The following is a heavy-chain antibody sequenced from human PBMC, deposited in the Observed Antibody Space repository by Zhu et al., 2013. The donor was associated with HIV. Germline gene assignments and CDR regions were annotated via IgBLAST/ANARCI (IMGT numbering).Heavy chain of an antibody. CDR2: INTNSGGT. CDR3: ARDHQSSVFRGIKFDY. V-gene: IGHV1-2*02. CDR1: GYTFTGYY. J-gene: IGHJ4*01. Sequence: QVQLVQSGAEVKMPGASVKVSCKASGYTFTGYYMHWVRQAPGQGLEWMGWINTNSGGTNYAQKFQGRVTMTRDTSISTAYLEVSRLRSDDTAVYFCARDHQSSVFRGIKFDYWGQGTLGRRLL. D-gene: IGHD3-10*01.